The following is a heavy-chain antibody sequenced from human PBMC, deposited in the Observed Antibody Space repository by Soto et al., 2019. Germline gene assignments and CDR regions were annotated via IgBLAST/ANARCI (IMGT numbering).Heavy chain of an antibody. CDR1: NGSFSAYF. CDR3: ARGRRATGAQNWFDP. CDR2: FRHTGST. Sequence: QVQLQQWGAGLLKPSETLSLTCAVYNGSFSAYFWTWIRQPPGKGLEWIGEFRHTGSTNYNPSLRSRVTISVDTSKNQFSLRLSSVTAADTAVYFCARGRRATGAQNWFDPWGQGTLVTVSS. D-gene: IGHD6-13*01. J-gene: IGHJ5*02. V-gene: IGHV4-34*01.